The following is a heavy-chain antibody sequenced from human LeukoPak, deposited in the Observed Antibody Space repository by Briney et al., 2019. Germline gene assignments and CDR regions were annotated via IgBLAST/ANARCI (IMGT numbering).Heavy chain of an antibody. CDR1: GGSISSYY. V-gene: IGHV4-59*12. J-gene: IGHJ5*02. CDR2: IYYSGSA. D-gene: IGHD6-19*01. CDR3: ARGRSSGWYRPIVIDP. Sequence: SETLSLTCTVSGGSISSYYWSWIRQPPGKGLEWIGYIYYSGSANYNPSLKSRVTISVDTSKNQFSLKLSSVTAADTAVYYCARGRSSGWYRPIVIDPWGQGTLVTVSS.